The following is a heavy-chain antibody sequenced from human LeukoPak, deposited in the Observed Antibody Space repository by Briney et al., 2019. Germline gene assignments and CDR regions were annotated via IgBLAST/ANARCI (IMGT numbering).Heavy chain of an antibody. J-gene: IGHJ4*02. CDR2: IYSGGST. CDR1: GFTVSSNY. D-gene: IGHD6-13*01. V-gene: IGHV3-53*01. CDR3: TRTGYRSNWYVPN. Sequence: GGSLRLSCAASGFTVSSNYMSWVRQAPGKGLEWVSVIYSGGSTYYADSVKGRFTISRDNSKNTLYLQMNSLRAEDTAVYYCTRTGYRSNWYVPNWGQGTLVTVSS.